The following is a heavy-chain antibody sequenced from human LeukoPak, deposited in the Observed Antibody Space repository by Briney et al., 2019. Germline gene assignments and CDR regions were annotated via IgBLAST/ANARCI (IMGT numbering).Heavy chain of an antibody. Sequence: SVTLSLTCAVSGGSISNYYWSWIRQPPGKGLEWIGYIYYSGSTNYNPSLKSRVTISVDTSKNQCSLKLSSVTAADTAVYYCARGSYSSSSTSSYYYYYMDVWGKGTTVTVSS. CDR2: IYYSGST. J-gene: IGHJ6*03. CDR3: ARGSYSSSSTSSYYYYYMDV. CDR1: GGSISNYY. D-gene: IGHD6-6*01. V-gene: IGHV4-59*01.